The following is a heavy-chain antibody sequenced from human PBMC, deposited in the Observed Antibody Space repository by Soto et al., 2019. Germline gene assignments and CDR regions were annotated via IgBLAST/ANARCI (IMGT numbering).Heavy chain of an antibody. CDR2: VFYSGSA. Sequence: QLQLQESGPGLVRPSETLSLTCSVSGASISRSGFHWGWLRQPPGKALECIGHVFYSGSAYYNPSLKSRVTISLDTAKNRFSLKLTSVTAADTAVYYCATAMGGDSGGYFHHWGQGTLVTVAS. V-gene: IGHV4-39*01. D-gene: IGHD4-17*01. CDR1: GASISRSGFH. CDR3: ATAMGGDSGGYFHH. J-gene: IGHJ1*01.